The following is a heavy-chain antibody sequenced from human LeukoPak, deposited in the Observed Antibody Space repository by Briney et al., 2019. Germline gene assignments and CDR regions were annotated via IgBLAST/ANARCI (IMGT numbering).Heavy chain of an antibody. Sequence: ASVKVSCTTSGYTFTSYGISWVRQAPGQGLEWMGWISGYNGNTDYAQNLQGRVTMTTDTSTSTAYMEVRSLRSDDTAVYYCARDWGIVGATYFDYWGQGTLATVSS. D-gene: IGHD1-26*01. V-gene: IGHV1-18*01. J-gene: IGHJ4*02. CDR2: ISGYNGNT. CDR3: ARDWGIVGATYFDY. CDR1: GYTFTSYG.